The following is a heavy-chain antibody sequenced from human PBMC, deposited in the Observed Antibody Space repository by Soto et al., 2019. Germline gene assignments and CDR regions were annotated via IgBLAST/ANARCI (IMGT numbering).Heavy chain of an antibody. J-gene: IGHJ3*02. D-gene: IGHD3-10*01. V-gene: IGHV3-48*01. CDR3: ARGRRGLVRVGFDI. CDR2: ISSSSSTI. Sequence: EMQLVESGGGLVQPGGSLRLSCAASGFTFSTYTMYWVRQAPGKGLEWVSYISSSSSTIDYADSVKGRLTISRDNARNSLYLQMNSLRVEDTAVYYCARGRRGLVRVGFDIWGQGTMVTVSS. CDR1: GFTFSTYT.